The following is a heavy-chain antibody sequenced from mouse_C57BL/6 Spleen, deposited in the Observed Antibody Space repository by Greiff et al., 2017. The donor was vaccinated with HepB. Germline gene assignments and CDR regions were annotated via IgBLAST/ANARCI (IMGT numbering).Heavy chain of an antibody. Sequence: VKLMESGAELVKPGASVKISCKASGYTFTDYYINWVKQRPGQGLEWIGKIGPGSGSTYYNEKFKGKATLTADKSSSTAYMQLSSLTSEDSAVYFCARFPDITTVVATGYFDYWGQGTTLTVSS. CDR3: ARFPDITTVVATGYFDY. V-gene: IGHV1-77*01. D-gene: IGHD1-1*01. CDR1: GYTFTDYY. CDR2: IGPGSGST. J-gene: IGHJ2*01.